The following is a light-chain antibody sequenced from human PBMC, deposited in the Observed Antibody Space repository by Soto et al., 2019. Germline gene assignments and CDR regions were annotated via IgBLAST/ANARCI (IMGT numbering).Light chain of an antibody. J-gene: IGKJ2*01. CDR1: QSVLYTSNNKNY. CDR3: QQYYSTPNT. V-gene: IGKV4-1*01. CDR2: WAS. Sequence: DIVMTQSPDSLAVSLGERAAINCKSSQSVLYTSNNKNYLAWYQQKPGQPPKLLIYWASTRESGVPDRISGSGSGTYFTLTISSLQAEDVAVYYCQQYYSTPNTFGQGTKLEIK.